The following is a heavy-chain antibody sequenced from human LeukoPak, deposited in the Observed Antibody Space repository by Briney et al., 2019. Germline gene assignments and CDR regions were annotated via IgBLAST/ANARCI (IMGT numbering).Heavy chain of an antibody. CDR1: GFTFSDYW. D-gene: IGHD1-1*01. CDR2: ISSGGST. Sequence: GGSLRLSCAASGFTFSDYWMHWVRQAPGKGLVWVSVISSGGSTYYADSVKGRFTISRDNSKNTLFLQMNSLRAEDTAVYYCAREFGATTSNYFDYWGQGTLVTVSS. CDR3: AREFGATTSNYFDY. J-gene: IGHJ4*02. V-gene: IGHV3-53*01.